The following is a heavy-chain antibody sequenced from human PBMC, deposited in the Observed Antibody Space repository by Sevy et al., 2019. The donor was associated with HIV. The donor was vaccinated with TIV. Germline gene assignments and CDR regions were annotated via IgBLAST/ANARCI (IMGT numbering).Heavy chain of an antibody. D-gene: IGHD3-3*01. CDR3: AKGTAVSGLRSNWFDP. CDR2: ISGSAGNT. J-gene: IGHJ5*02. Sequence: GGSLRLSCAASGFTFSSFAMSWVRQAPGKGLEWVSGISGSAGNTYYADSVKGRFTISRDNSKNTQYLQMNSLRADDTAVYYCAKGTAVSGLRSNWFDPWGQGTLVTVSS. V-gene: IGHV3-23*01. CDR1: GFTFSSFA.